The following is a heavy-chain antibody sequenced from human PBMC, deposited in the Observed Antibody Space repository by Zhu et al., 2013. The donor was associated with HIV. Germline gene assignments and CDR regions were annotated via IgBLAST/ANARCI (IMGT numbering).Heavy chain of an antibody. J-gene: IGHJ5*02. CDR3: ARVPSGGDPFDP. CDR2: MNPNSGNT. V-gene: IGHV1-8*01. Sequence: QVQLVQSGAEVKKPGASVKVSCRASGYTFINYDINWVRQATGQGLEWMGWMNPNSGNTGYAWKFQGRVTMTRDTSTSTAYMELSSLRFEDTAVYYCARVPSGGDPFDPWGQGTLVTVSS. D-gene: IGHD2-21*01. CDR1: GYTFINYD.